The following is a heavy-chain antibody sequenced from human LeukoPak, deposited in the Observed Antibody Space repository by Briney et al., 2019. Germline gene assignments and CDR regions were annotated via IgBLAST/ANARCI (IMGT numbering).Heavy chain of an antibody. J-gene: IGHJ3*02. CDR3: ARTPRWGAVAGISAFDI. D-gene: IGHD6-19*01. CDR2: IYHSGNT. Sequence: SGTLSLTCSVSGYAISSGYYWGWIRQPPGQGLEWIGNIYHSGNTYYNPSLKSRVTISVDTSKNQFSLKLSSVTAADTAVYYCARTPRWGAVAGISAFDIWGQGTMVTVSS. CDR1: GYAISSGYY. V-gene: IGHV4-38-2*02.